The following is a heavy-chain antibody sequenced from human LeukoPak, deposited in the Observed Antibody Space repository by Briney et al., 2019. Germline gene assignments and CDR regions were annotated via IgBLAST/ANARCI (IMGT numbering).Heavy chain of an antibody. CDR2: ISVSGGST. V-gene: IGHV3-23*01. J-gene: IGHJ4*02. CDR3: VKGTFGGKSGLFDY. CDR1: GFTFSSFA. D-gene: IGHD2-15*01. Sequence: QPGGSLRLSCAASGFTFSSFAMHWVRQAPGKGLEWVSIISVSGGSTYYADSVKGRFTISGDISKNTLYLNMNSLRVEDTADYYCVKGTFGGKSGLFDYWGQGTLVTVSS.